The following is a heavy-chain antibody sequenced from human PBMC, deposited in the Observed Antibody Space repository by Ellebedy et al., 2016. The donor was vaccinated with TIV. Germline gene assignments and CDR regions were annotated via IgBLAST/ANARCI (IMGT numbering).Heavy chain of an antibody. CDR2: ITHSGST. Sequence: ESLKISCAASGFTFSSYWTWIRQPPGKGLEWIGEITHSGSTNYNPSLKSRLTISVDTSKNQFSLNLSSVTAADTAVYYCARVRLAEGVHYWGQGTLVTVSS. J-gene: IGHJ4*02. D-gene: IGHD3-16*01. CDR3: ARVRLAEGVHY. CDR1: GFTFSSY. V-gene: IGHV4-34*01.